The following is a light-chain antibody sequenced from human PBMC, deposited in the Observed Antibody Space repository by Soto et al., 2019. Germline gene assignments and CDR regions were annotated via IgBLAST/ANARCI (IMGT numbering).Light chain of an antibody. J-gene: IGKJ1*01. CDR1: QSVSSY. V-gene: IGKV3-15*01. CDR3: QQNKEWPGT. CDR2: DAS. Sequence: EIVLTQSPGTLSLSPGERATLSCRASQSVSSYLAWYQQKPGQAPRLLIYDASARATGIPVRFSGSGSGTEFTLTISSLQSEDFGVYYCQQNKEWPGTFGQGTKVDIK.